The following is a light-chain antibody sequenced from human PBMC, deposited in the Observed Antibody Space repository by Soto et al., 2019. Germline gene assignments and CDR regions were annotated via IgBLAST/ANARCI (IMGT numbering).Light chain of an antibody. CDR1: QSVSIL. CDR2: GAS. V-gene: IGKV3-15*01. J-gene: IGKJ5*01. CDR3: QQYGYSPIT. Sequence: EIVMTRSQATLSVAPVEIATLSCMASQSVSILLAWYQQKPGQAPRLLIHGASTRATGIAARFSGSGSGTELTLTISRLEPEDFAAYYCQQYGYSPITCGQGTRREIK.